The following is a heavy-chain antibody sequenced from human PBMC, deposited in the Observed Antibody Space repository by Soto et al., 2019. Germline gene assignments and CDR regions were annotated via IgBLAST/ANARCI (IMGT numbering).Heavy chain of an antibody. Sequence: PGGSLRLSCAASGFTFSSYAMSWVRQAPGKGLEWVSAISGSGGSTYYADSVKGRFTISRDNSKNTLYLQMNSLRAEDTAVYYCAKLLAAAGTSSWFDHWGQGTLVTVSS. V-gene: IGHV3-23*01. J-gene: IGHJ5*02. CDR3: AKLLAAAGTSSWFDH. CDR1: GFTFSSYA. CDR2: ISGSGGST. D-gene: IGHD6-13*01.